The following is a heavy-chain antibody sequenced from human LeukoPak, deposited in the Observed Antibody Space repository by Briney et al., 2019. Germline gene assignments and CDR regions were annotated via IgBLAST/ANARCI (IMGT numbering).Heavy chain of an antibody. CDR1: GFTFSSYA. CDR3: AKDHCSSTSCYAVDDY. V-gene: IGHV3-23*01. D-gene: IGHD2-2*01. CDR2: ISGSGGST. Sequence: GGSLRLSCAASGFTFSSYAMSRVRQAPGKGLEWVSAISGSGGSTYYADSVKGRFTISRDNSKNTLYLQMNSLRAEDTAVYYCAKDHCSSTSCYAVDDYWGQGTLVTVSS. J-gene: IGHJ4*02.